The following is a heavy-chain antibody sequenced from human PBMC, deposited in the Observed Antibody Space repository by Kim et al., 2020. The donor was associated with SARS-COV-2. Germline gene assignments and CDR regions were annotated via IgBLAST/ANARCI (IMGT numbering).Heavy chain of an antibody. CDR3: AKDRTVGYGYWVFDT. V-gene: IGHV3-23*01. CDR1: GFSLSTYA. D-gene: IGHD5-18*01. J-gene: IGHJ4*02. Sequence: GGSLRLSCVVSGFSLSTYAVTCVRQAPGKGLEWVSGVTGSGSTYYADSVRGRFTISRDTSRNTLFLQMNNLMGDDTAMYFCAKDRTVGYGYWVFDTWGPG. CDR2: VTGSGST.